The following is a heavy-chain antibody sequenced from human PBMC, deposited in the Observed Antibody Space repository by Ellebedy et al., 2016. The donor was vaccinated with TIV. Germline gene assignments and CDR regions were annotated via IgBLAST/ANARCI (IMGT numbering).Heavy chain of an antibody. CDR1: GGIFRGYA. J-gene: IGHJ1*01. V-gene: IGHV1-69*13. CDR2: IIAIFGTP. Sequence: ASVKVSCKASGGIFRGYAISWVRQAPGQGLEWMGGIIAIFGTPNYAQKFQGRVTITAVESSSTAYMELSSLTSEDTAVYYCARSESYRPEYFQHWGQGTLVTVSS. CDR3: ARSESYRPEYFQH. D-gene: IGHD3-10*01.